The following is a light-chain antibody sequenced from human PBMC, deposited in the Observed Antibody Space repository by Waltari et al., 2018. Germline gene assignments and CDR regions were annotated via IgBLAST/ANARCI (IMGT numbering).Light chain of an antibody. CDR2: HAS. CDR1: QGLRIY. CDR3: QHYESLPVT. V-gene: IGKV3-20*01. Sequence: EIVLTQSPGTLSLSPGERATLSCRSSQGLRIYLAWYQQKPGQAPRLPIYHASSRATGIPDRFSGSGSGTDFSLTISRLEPEDFAVYYCQHYESLPVTFGQGTKVEIK. J-gene: IGKJ1*01.